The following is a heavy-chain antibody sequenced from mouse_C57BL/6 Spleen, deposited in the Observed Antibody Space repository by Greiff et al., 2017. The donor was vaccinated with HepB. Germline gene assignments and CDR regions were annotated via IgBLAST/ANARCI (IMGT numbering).Heavy chain of an antibody. Sequence: DVQLQESGPELVKPGDSVKISCKASGYSFTGYFMNWVMQSHGKSLEWIGRINPYNGDTFYNQKFKGKATLTVDKSSSTAHMELRSLTSEDSAVYYCARGTYDYPYAMDYWGQGTSVTVSS. CDR3: ARGTYDYPYAMDY. V-gene: IGHV1-20*01. CDR1: GYSFTGYF. D-gene: IGHD2-4*01. CDR2: INPYNGDT. J-gene: IGHJ4*01.